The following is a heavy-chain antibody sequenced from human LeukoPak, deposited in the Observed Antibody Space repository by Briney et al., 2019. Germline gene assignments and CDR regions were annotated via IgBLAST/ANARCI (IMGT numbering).Heavy chain of an antibody. Sequence: KPSETLSLTCTVSDGSISTTSYYWGWVRQPPGKGLEWIASIYYSGSTYYNPPLKTRVTISVDTSKNQFSLKLSSVTAADTAVYYCARGLRVRRFLEWLYRDWGQGTLVTVSS. J-gene: IGHJ4*02. V-gene: IGHV4-39*01. CDR3: ARGLRVRRFLEWLYRD. CDR1: DGSISTTSYY. CDR2: IYYSGST. D-gene: IGHD3-3*01.